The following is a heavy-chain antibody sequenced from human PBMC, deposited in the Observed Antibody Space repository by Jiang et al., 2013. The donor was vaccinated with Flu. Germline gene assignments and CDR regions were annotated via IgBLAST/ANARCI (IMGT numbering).Heavy chain of an antibody. CDR3: ARGGDWAPGF. Sequence: SGSGLVKPSETLSLTCSVSGGPMRNFVWSWIRQPPGKGLEWLGFISYSGSTNYNPSLWNRVTISIDTSVNQFSLRLSAVTAADTAVYYCARGGDWAPGFWGPGTMVTVSS. J-gene: IGHJ4*02. V-gene: IGHV4-59*01. D-gene: IGHD2-21*02. CDR2: ISYSGST. CDR1: GGPMRNFV.